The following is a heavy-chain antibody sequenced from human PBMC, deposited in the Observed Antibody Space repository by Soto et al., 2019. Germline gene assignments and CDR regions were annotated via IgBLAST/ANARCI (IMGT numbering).Heavy chain of an antibody. CDR1: GFSFSSDC. CDR3: ARDLPGTTTH. V-gene: IGHV3-7*01. D-gene: IGHD1-7*01. J-gene: IGHJ4*02. Sequence: GGTLRLSCAASGFSFSSDCMCWVRQAPGPGLELVANIKQDGSEKYYVNSVKGRFTISRDNAKNSLYLQMNSLRAEDTAVYYCARDLPGTTTHWGQGTMVTVSS. CDR2: IKQDGSEK.